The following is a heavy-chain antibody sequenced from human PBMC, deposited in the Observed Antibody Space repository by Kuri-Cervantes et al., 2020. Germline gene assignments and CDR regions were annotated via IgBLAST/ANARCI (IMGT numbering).Heavy chain of an antibody. CDR3: ARDWDSSGYYRSFDY. CDR2: IIPIFGTA. D-gene: IGHD3-22*01. V-gene: IGHV1-69*06. CDR1: GGTFSSYA. J-gene: IGHJ4*02. Sequence: SVKVSCKASGGTFSSYAISWVRQAPGQGLEWMGGIIPIFGTANYAQKFQGRVTITADKSTSTAYMELSSLRSEDTAVYYCARDWDSSGYYRSFDYWGQGTLVTVSS.